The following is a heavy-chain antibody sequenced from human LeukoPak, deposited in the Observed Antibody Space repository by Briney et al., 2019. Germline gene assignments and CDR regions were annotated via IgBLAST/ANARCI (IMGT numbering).Heavy chain of an antibody. J-gene: IGHJ4*02. CDR2: INHSGST. CDR1: GGSFSGYY. D-gene: IGHD3-16*01. V-gene: IGHV4-34*01. Sequence: PSETLSLTCAVYGGSFSGYYWSWIRQPPGKGLEWIGEINHSGSTNYNPSLKSRVTISIDTSKNQFSLKLSSVTAADTAVYYCARDAAWGIPEEYYFDYWGQGTLVTVSS. CDR3: ARDAAWGIPEEYYFDY.